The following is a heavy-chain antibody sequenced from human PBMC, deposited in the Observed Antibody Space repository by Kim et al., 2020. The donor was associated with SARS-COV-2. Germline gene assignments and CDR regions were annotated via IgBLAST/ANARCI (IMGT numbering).Heavy chain of an antibody. CDR1: SGSISNYY. CDR3: ARALLTGPEVFDI. J-gene: IGHJ3*02. CDR2: VSYRGTT. Sequence: SETLSHTCHVASGSISNYYWNWIRQAPGKGLEGIGYVSYRGTTNYNASLKSRLTISVDTSKNQFSVKLTSVTAADTAVYYCARALLTGPEVFDIWGQGTMVTVSS. D-gene: IGHD3-9*01. V-gene: IGHV4-59*01.